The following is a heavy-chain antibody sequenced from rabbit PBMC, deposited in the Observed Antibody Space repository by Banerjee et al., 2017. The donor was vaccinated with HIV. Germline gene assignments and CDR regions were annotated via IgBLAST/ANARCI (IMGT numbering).Heavy chain of an antibody. CDR3: ARDGSGAAGFNL. D-gene: IGHD3-1*01. Sequence: QEQLEESGGGLVKPEGSLTLTCKASGFSFSSNYWICWVRQAPGKGLEWIACIYTGDGHTYYATWAKGRFTISKTSSTTVTLQMTSLTAADTATYFCARDGSGAAGFNLWGQGTLVTVS. CDR1: GFSFSSNYW. V-gene: IGHV1S45*01. CDR2: IYTGDGHT. J-gene: IGHJ4*01.